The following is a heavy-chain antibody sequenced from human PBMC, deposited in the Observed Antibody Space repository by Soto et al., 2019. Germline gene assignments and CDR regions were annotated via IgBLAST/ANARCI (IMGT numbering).Heavy chain of an antibody. J-gene: IGHJ4*02. V-gene: IGHV4-30-2*01. CDR2: FYYSDST. CDR3: ATYYFGSGSHYFDY. Sequence: LQLRESGSGLVKPSQTLSLTCAVSGGSIRSGGYSWSWIRQPPGKGLEWIGYFYYSDSTYYNPSLKRRVIVSVNTSKNQFSLKLTSATAADNAVYYCATYYFGSGSHYFDYWGQGTLVTVSS. D-gene: IGHD3-10*01. CDR1: GGSIRSGGYS.